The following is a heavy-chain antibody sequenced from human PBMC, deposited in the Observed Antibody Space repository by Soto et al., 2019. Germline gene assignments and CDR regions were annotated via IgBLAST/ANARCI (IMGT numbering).Heavy chain of an antibody. V-gene: IGHV1-69*13. Sequence: SVKVSCKASGGTFSSYAISWVRQAPGQGLEWMGGIIPIFGTANYAQKFQGRVTITADESTSTAYMELSSLRSEDTAVYYCARRITGTTWGPYYYYGMDVWGQGTTVTVSS. CDR1: GGTFSSYA. J-gene: IGHJ6*02. CDR3: ARRITGTTWGPYYYYGMDV. CDR2: IIPIFGTA. D-gene: IGHD1-20*01.